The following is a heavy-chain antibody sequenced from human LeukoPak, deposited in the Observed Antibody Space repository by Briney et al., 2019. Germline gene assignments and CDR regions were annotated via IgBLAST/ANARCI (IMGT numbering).Heavy chain of an antibody. CDR1: GFTFSDYY. CDR2: ISSSSSHT. V-gene: IGHV3-11*06. Sequence: GGSLRLSCAASGFTFSDYYMTWIRQSPGKGLEWVSYISSSSSHTHYADSVKGRFTISRDNAKNTLYLQMNSLRAEDTAVYYCAAPGSRLSGPFDFWGQGTLVTVSS. CDR3: AAPGSRLSGPFDF. D-gene: IGHD3-10*01. J-gene: IGHJ4*02.